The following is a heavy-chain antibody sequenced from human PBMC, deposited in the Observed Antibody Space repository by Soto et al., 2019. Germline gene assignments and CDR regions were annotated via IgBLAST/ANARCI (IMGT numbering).Heavy chain of an antibody. CDR2: IYYTGST. CDR1: GGSISSYS. D-gene: IGHD2-2*01. CDR3: AREDIVLVPGPGGHYYYGMDV. J-gene: IGHJ6*02. V-gene: IGHV4-59*01. Sequence: SETLSLTCTVSGGSISSYSWTWIRQPPGKGLEWIGYIYYTGSTNYNPSLESRVTISLDTSKNQFSLRLSSVAAADTAVYYCAREDIVLVPGPGGHYYYGMDVWGQGTTVTVSS.